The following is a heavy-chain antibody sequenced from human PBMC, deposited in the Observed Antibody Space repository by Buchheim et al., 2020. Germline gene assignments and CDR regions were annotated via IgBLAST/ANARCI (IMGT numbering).Heavy chain of an antibody. V-gene: IGHV3-23*01. D-gene: IGHD2-2*01. CDR3: AKSAALGLRYYGMDV. Sequence: EVQLLESGGGLVQPGGSLKLSCAASGFSFSSYAMSWVRQAPGKGLEWVSGISKSGDSTYFADSVKGRFTISRDNSRNTLYLQMNSLRAGDTALYYCAKSAALGLRYYGMDVWGQGTT. CDR2: ISKSGDST. J-gene: IGHJ6*02. CDR1: GFSFSSYA.